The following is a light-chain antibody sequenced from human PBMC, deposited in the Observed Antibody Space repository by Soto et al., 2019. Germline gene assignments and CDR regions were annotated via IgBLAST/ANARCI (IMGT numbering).Light chain of an antibody. V-gene: IGKV3-20*01. CDR1: QRVGNAY. CDR2: GTS. J-gene: IGKJ1*01. Sequence: EIVLTQSPGTLSLSPGETATLSCRASQRVGNAYLGWYQQKPGQAPRLLLYGTSGRATGIPDRFIGGGSGTDFTLPITRLAPEDFAVYNCQQYAVSRTTFGQGTKVELK. CDR3: QQYAVSRTT.